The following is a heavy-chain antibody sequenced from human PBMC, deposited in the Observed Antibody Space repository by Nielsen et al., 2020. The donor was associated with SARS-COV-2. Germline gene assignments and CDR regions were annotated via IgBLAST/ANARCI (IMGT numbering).Heavy chain of an antibody. CDR3: ARESSGYDHYNYGMDV. CDR2: IYFSGRT. D-gene: IGHD5-12*01. V-gene: IGHV4-31*03. J-gene: IGHJ6*02. Sequence: SETLSLTCIVSGGSISSGGYYWSWIRHHPGKGLEWIGYIYFSGRTCYNPSLKSRVTISVDTSKNQFSLSLRSVTAADTAVYYCARESSGYDHYNYGMDVWGQGTTVTVAS. CDR1: GGSISSGGYY.